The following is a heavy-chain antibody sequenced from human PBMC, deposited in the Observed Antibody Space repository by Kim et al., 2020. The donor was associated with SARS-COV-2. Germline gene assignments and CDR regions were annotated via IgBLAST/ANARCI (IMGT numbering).Heavy chain of an antibody. CDR1: GGSISSSSYY. D-gene: IGHD3-22*01. J-gene: IGHJ4*02. CDR2: IYYSGST. Sequence: SETLSLTCTVSGGSISSSSYYRGWIRQPPGKGLEWIGSIYYSGSTYYNPSLKSRVTISVDTSKNQFSLKLSSVTAADTAVYYCARPNYDSSGYYFGFDYWGQGTLVTVSS. V-gene: IGHV4-39*07. CDR3: ARPNYDSSGYYFGFDY.